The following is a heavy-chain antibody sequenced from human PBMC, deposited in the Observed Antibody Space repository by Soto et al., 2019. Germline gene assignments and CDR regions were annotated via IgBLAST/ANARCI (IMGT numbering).Heavy chain of an antibody. D-gene: IGHD3-3*01. V-gene: IGHV1-18*03. J-gene: IGHJ3*02. Sequence: ASVKVSCKASGYTFTSYGISWVRQAPGQGLEWMGWISAYNGNTNYAQKLQGRVTMTTDTSTSTAYMELRSLRSDDMAVYYCARDYYDFWSGYLIRSDAFDIWGQGTMVTVSS. CDR2: ISAYNGNT. CDR1: GYTFTSYG. CDR3: ARDYYDFWSGYLIRSDAFDI.